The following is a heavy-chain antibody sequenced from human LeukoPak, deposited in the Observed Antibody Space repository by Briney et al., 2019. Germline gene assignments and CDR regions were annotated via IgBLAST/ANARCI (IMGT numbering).Heavy chain of an antibody. J-gene: IGHJ4*02. V-gene: IGHV3-73*01. Sequence: GGSLRLSCAASGFTFSSYWMSWVRQAPGKGLEWVGRIRSKANSYATAYAASVKGSFTISRDDSKNTAYLQMNSLKTEDTAVYYCTRGYSGSNGVSYWGQGTLVTVSS. CDR3: TRGYSGSNGVSY. CDR1: GFTFSSYW. CDR2: IRSKANSYAT. D-gene: IGHD1-26*01.